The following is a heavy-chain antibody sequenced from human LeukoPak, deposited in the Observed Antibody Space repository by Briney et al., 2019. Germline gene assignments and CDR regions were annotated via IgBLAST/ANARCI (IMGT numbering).Heavy chain of an antibody. CDR1: GFTFSRYA. J-gene: IGHJ4*02. CDR3: VQNYDSSGYPYYFDY. Sequence: GGSLRLSCAASGFTFSRYAMSWVRQSPGEGLDWVSRISGSGGSTYCADSVKGRFTISRDNSEDTLYLQMNSLRAEDAAVYYCVQNYDSSGYPYYFDYWGQGTLVTVSS. V-gene: IGHV3-23*01. D-gene: IGHD3-22*01. CDR2: ISGSGGST.